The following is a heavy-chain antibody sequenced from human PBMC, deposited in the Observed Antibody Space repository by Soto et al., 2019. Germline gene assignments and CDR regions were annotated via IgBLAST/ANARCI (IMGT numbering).Heavy chain of an antibody. Sequence: PSETLSFTCTVSGGSISISGYYGGGIRQPPGKGRGGLGSIYYSGSTYYNASLKSRLTVFVDTSKTQFSLKLSSVRAADTAVYYCARLRRDCHAPGCYGTDYWGQGTLVTVSS. V-gene: IGHV4-39*01. CDR2: IYYSGST. CDR1: GGSISISGYY. J-gene: IGHJ4*02. CDR3: ARLRRDCHAPGCYGTDY. D-gene: IGHD1-26*01.